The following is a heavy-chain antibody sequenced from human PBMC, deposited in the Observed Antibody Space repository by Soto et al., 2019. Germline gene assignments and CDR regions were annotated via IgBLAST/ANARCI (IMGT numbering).Heavy chain of an antibody. D-gene: IGHD3-10*01. V-gene: IGHV1-3*01. CDR2: INAGNGNT. CDR1: GYTFTSYA. J-gene: IGHJ4*02. CDR3: ARVGVGESWGYYFKY. Sequence: ASVKVSCKASGYTFTSYAMHWVRQAPGQRLEWMGWINAGNGNTKYSQKFQGRVTITRDTSASTAYMELSSLKSEDTAVYYCARVGVGESWGYYFKYWGQGSLVTVSS.